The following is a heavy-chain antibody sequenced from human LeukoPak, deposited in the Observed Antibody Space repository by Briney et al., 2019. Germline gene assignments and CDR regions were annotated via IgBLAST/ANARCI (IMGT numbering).Heavy chain of an antibody. D-gene: IGHD2-15*01. CDR3: ARSPAAGVVAAALVP. V-gene: IGHV1-2*02. J-gene: IGHJ5*02. CDR1: GYTFTGYY. Sequence: ASVKVSCKASGYTFTGYYMHWVRQAPGQGLEWMGWINPNSGGTNYAQKFQGRVTMTRDTSISTAYMELSRLRSDDTAVYYCARSPAAGVVAAALVPWGQGTLVTVSS. CDR2: INPNSGGT.